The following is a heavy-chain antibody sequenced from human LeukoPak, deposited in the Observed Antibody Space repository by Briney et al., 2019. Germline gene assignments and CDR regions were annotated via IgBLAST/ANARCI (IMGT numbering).Heavy chain of an antibody. CDR3: ARAYPSHYMDV. Sequence: SETLSLTCSVSGGSISSYYWSWIRQPPGKGLEWIGYIYNSGSTNYNPSLKSRVTISVDTSKNQFSLKLSSVTAADTAVYYCARAYPSHYMDVWGKGTTVTVSS. V-gene: IGHV4-59*01. CDR2: IYNSGST. CDR1: GGSISSYY. D-gene: IGHD2-21*01. J-gene: IGHJ6*03.